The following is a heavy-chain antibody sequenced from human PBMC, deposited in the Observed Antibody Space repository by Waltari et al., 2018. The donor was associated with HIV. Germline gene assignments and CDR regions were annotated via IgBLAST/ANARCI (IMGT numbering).Heavy chain of an antibody. D-gene: IGHD6-6*01. CDR2: ISSSGNFK. Sequence: EVQLVESGGGPVKPGESLRPSCVTSGFIFNTYSMNWVRPAPGKGPEWVSSISSSGNFKHYADSVKDRFTISRDNAENSLYLQMNGLRAEDTAIYYCARDSRGSTWSLNWFDPWGQGTLVTVSS. CDR3: ARDSRGSTWSLNWFDP. V-gene: IGHV3-21*02. J-gene: IGHJ5*02. CDR1: GFIFNTYS.